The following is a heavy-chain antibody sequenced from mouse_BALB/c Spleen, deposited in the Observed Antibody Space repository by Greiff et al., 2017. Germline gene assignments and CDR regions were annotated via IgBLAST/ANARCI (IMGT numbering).Heavy chain of an antibody. Sequence: EVHLVESGGGLVKPGGSLKLSCAASGFTFSSYAMSWVRQTPEKRLEWVASISSGGSTYYPDSVKGRFTISRDNARNILYLQMSSLRSEDTAMYYCASYYGSKAMDYWGQGTSVTVSS. D-gene: IGHD1-1*01. J-gene: IGHJ4*01. CDR2: ISSGGST. CDR1: GFTFSSYA. V-gene: IGHV5-6-5*01. CDR3: ASYYGSKAMDY.